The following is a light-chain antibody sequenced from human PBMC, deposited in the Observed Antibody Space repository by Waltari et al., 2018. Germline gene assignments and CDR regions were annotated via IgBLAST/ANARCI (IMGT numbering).Light chain of an antibody. CDR3: LIYMGSGIWV. V-gene: IGLV8-61*01. J-gene: IGLJ3*02. CDR2: KAS. Sequence: QTVVTQEPSLSVSPGGTVTLTCALSSGSVPTTSYVSWYQQTPGQAPRTLVYKASARSSGVPDRFSGSILGNKAALTITGAQAEDDSDYYCLIYMGSGIWVFGGGTKLTVL. CDR1: SGSVPTTSY.